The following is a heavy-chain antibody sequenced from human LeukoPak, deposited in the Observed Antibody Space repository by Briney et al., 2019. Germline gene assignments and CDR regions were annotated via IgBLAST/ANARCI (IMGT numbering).Heavy chain of an antibody. CDR2: IYTSGST. CDR1: GGSISSGSYY. D-gene: IGHD3-22*01. Sequence: SATLSLTCTVSGGSISSGSYYWSWIRQPAGKGLAWICRIYTSGSTNYNPSLKSRVTISVDTSKNQFSLKLSSVTAADTAVYYCARDGTITMIVVVSAFDIWGQGTMVTVSS. V-gene: IGHV4-61*02. J-gene: IGHJ3*02. CDR3: ARDGTITMIVVVSAFDI.